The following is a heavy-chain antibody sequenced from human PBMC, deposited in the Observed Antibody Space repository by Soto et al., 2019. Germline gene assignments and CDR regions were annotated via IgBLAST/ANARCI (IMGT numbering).Heavy chain of an antibody. Sequence: QITLNESGPTQVKPRQTLTLTCTLSGFSLTTRGVGVGWIRQSPGKAPERLALIYWHDDKRYSPSLKSSLTIPKDTSKSPVVLTMAALDPADTATYYCAHRVLRTVFGLVTTTAIYFYFWGQGTPVAVSS. D-gene: IGHD3-3*01. CDR2: IYWHDDK. J-gene: IGHJ4*02. CDR1: GFSLTTRGVG. V-gene: IGHV2-5*01. CDR3: AHRVLRTVFGLVTTTAIYFYF.